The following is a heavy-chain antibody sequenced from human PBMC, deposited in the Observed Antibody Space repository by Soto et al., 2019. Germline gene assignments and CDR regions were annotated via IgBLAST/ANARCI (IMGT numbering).Heavy chain of an antibody. Sequence: PGGSLRLSCAASGFTFRSYAMSWVRQAPGKGLEWVAVISGSGGSTYYADAVKGRFTISRDNSKNTLYLQMSSLRAEDTAVYYCARAFCTNGVCYYFFDYWGHGTLVTVSS. CDR2: ISGSGGST. J-gene: IGHJ4*01. D-gene: IGHD2-8*01. CDR3: ARAFCTNGVCYYFFDY. V-gene: IGHV3-23*01. CDR1: GFTFRSYA.